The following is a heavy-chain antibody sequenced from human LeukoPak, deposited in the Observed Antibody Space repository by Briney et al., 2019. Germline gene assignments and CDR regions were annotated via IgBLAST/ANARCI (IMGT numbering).Heavy chain of an antibody. Sequence: ASVKVSCKASGYTFTGYYMHWVRQAPGQGLEWMGWINPNNGGTNYAQKFQGWVTMTRDTSISTAYMELSRLRSDDTAVYYCARAGRSSWYWFDPWGQGTLVTVSS. CDR2: INPNNGGT. CDR1: GYTFTGYY. CDR3: ARAGRSSWYWFDP. V-gene: IGHV1-2*04. D-gene: IGHD6-13*01. J-gene: IGHJ5*02.